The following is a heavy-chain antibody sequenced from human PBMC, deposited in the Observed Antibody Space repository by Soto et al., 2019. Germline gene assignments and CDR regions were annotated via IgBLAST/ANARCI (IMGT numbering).Heavy chain of an antibody. Sequence: GASVKVSCKASGGTFSSYTISWVRQAPGQGLEWMGWISAYNGNTNYAQKLQGRVTMATDTSTSTAYMELRSLRSDDTAVYYCARDLLPVPAAPDYWGQGTLVTVSS. D-gene: IGHD2-2*01. CDR3: ARDLLPVPAAPDY. V-gene: IGHV1-18*01. CDR2: ISAYNGNT. CDR1: GGTFSSYT. J-gene: IGHJ4*02.